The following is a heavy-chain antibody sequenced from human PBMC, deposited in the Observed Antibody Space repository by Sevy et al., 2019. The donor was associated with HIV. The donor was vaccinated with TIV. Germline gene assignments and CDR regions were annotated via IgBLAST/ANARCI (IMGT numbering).Heavy chain of an antibody. V-gene: IGHV1-2*04. J-gene: IGHJ4*02. CDR1: GYTFTGYY. CDR2: INPNSGGT. D-gene: IGHD2-15*01. Sequence: ASVKVSCKASGYTFTGYYMHWVRQAPGQGLEWMGWINPNSGGTNYAQKFQGWVTMTRDTSISTAYMGLGRLRSDDTAVYYCARDRCSGGSCRRPGNYWGQGTLVTVSS. CDR3: ARDRCSGGSCRRPGNY.